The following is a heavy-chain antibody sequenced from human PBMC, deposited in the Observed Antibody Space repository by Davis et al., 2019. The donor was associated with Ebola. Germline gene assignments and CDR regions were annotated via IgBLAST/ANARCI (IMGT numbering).Heavy chain of an antibody. V-gene: IGHV4-34*01. CDR1: GGSFSGYY. Sequence: PSETLSLTCAVYGGSFSGYYWSWIRQPPGKGLEWIGEINHSGSTYYNPSLKSRVTISVDTSKNQFSLKLSSVTAADTAVYYCARVHYSGYDWGYYYYYYMDVWGKGTTVTVSS. CDR3: ARVHYSGYDWGYYYYYYMDV. CDR2: INHSGST. J-gene: IGHJ6*03. D-gene: IGHD5-12*01.